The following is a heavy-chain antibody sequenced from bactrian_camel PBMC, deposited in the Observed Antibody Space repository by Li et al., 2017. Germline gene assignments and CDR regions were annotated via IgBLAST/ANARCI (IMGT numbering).Heavy chain of an antibody. D-gene: IGHD1*01. CDR1: GFTFDMYW. V-gene: IGHV3S1*01. CDR2: ISSTGTP. Sequence: HVQLVESGGGLVQPGESLILSCVASGFTFDMYWMYWVRQAPGKGLDWISSISSTGTPTYADSVKGRFTISQDDTKRVLWLQMNSLKTDDTAVYYCAALGCRHRGLTFNYWGQGTQVTVS. CDR3: AALGCRHRGLTFNY. J-gene: IGHJ4*01.